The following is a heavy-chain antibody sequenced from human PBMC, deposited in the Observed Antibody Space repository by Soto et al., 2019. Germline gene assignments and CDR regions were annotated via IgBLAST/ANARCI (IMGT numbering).Heavy chain of an antibody. V-gene: IGHV3-23*01. CDR1: GFTFSSKA. CDR2: VSGGSGSK. CDR3: AKVYSGYDFGTFDY. J-gene: IGHJ4*02. Sequence: GGSLRLAWAASGFTFSSKAMSWVRQAQGKGLEWVSSVSGGSGSKNYAASVKGRFTISTDNSNNTLYLQMNSLSAEDTAGYYCAKVYSGYDFGTFDYWGQGTLVTVSS. D-gene: IGHD5-12*01.